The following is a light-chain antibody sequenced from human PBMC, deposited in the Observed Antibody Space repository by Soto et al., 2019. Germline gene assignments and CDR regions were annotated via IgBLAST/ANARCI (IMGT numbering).Light chain of an antibody. Sequence: QSVPTHPAPLSWYPLESIRISCNGTRSDVGSYNYVSWYQQHPGKAPKLMIHEVSDRPSGISSRFSGSKSGNTASLTISGLQTEDEADYYCGSYTSSSTLFGTGTKVTVL. J-gene: IGLJ1*01. CDR2: EVS. V-gene: IGLV2-14*01. CDR1: RSDVGSYNY. CDR3: GSYTSSSTL.